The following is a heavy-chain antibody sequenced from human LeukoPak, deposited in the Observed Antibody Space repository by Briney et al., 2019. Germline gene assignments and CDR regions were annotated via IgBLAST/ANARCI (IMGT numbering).Heavy chain of an antibody. Sequence: GGSLRLSCAASGFTFSSYAMSWVRQAPGKGLEWVSAISGSGGSTYYADSVKGRFTISRDDSKQTLSLQMNSLRAEDTAVYYCARGDWLEYWGQGTLVTVSS. CDR2: ISGSGGST. CDR3: ARGDWLEY. CDR1: GFTFSSYA. D-gene: IGHD2-21*02. V-gene: IGHV3-23*01. J-gene: IGHJ4*02.